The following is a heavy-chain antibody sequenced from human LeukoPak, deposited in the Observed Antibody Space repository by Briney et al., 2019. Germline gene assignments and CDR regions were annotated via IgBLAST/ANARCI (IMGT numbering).Heavy chain of an antibody. V-gene: IGHV4-4*02. CDR1: GGSISSSNW. CDR2: IYHSRST. CDR3: ARVGGSYPYFFDY. J-gene: IGHJ4*02. Sequence: PSGTLSLTCAVSGGSISSSNWWSWVRQPPGKGLEWIGEIYHSRSTNYNPSLKSRVTISVDKSKNQFSLKLSSVTAADTAVYYCARVGGSYPYFFDYWGQGTLVTVSS. D-gene: IGHD1-26*01.